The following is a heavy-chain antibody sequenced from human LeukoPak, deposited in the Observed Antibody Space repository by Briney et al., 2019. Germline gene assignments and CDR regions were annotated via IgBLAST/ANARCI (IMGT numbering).Heavy chain of an antibody. J-gene: IGHJ2*01. Sequence: ASVKISCKAAGYTFTSYDIIWVRQAPGQGLEWMGWMNPTSGNTGYAQKFQGRVTMTRDASIATAYMELSSLTSEDTALYYCTRMRGYTYGYWYLDLWGRGTPVTVSS. CDR2: MNPTSGNT. CDR3: TRMRGYTYGYWYLDL. D-gene: IGHD5-18*01. V-gene: IGHV1-8*01. CDR1: GYTFTSYD.